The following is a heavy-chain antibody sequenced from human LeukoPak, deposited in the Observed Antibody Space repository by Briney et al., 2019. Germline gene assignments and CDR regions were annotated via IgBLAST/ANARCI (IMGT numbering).Heavy chain of an antibody. J-gene: IGHJ4*02. CDR2: IYHSGSA. V-gene: IGHV4-4*02. D-gene: IGHD3-16*01. CDR3: ARDPRGELPLDY. Sequence: SGTLSLTCAVSGNSVSSSNWWSWVRQPPGKGLEWIGEIYHSGSANYNPSLKSRVTISLDKSKNQFSLRLYSVTAADTAVYYCARDPRGELPLDYWGQGTLVTVSS. CDR1: GNSVSSSNW.